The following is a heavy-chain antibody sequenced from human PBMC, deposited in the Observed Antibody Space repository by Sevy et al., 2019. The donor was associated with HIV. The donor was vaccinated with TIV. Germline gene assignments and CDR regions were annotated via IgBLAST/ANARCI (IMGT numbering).Heavy chain of an antibody. CDR1: GGSISSSSYY. Sequence: SETLSLTCTVSGGSISSSSYYWGWIRQRPGKGLEWIGSIYYSGSTYYNPSLKSRVTISVDTSKNQFSLKLSSVTAADTAVYYCARPYYDILTGYYYFDYWGQGTLVTVSS. J-gene: IGHJ4*02. CDR2: IYYSGST. D-gene: IGHD3-9*01. CDR3: ARPYYDILTGYYYFDY. V-gene: IGHV4-39*01.